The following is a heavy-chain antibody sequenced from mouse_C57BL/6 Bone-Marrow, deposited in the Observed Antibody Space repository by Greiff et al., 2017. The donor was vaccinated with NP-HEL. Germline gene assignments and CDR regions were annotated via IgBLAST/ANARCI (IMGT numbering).Heavy chain of an antibody. CDR3: ARDGYYGIFAY. J-gene: IGHJ3*01. Sequence: EVQRVESGGGLVKPGGSLKLSCAASGFTFSSYAMSWVRQTPEKRLEWVATISDGGSYTYYPDNVKGRFTISRDNAKNNLYLQMSHLKSEDTAMYYCARDGYYGIFAYWGQGTLVTVSA. V-gene: IGHV5-4*01. D-gene: IGHD1-1*01. CDR2: ISDGGSYT. CDR1: GFTFSSYA.